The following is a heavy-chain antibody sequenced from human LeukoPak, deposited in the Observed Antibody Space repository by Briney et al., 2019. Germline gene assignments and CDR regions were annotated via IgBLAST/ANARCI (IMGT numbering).Heavy chain of an antibody. CDR3: ARDVGVETRFDP. D-gene: IGHD3-3*01. CDR2: IYYSGST. J-gene: IGHJ5*02. CDR1: GGSLSSFY. Sequence: SETLSPTCTVSGGSLSSFYWSWIRQPPGKGLEWIGYIYYSGSTNYNPSLKSRVTISVDTSKNQFSLKLSSVTAADTAVYYCARDVGVETRFDPWGQGTLVTVSS. V-gene: IGHV4-59*01.